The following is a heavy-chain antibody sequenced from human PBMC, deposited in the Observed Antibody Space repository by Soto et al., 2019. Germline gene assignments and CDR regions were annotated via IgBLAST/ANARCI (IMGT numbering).Heavy chain of an antibody. CDR1: GFTFSGSA. J-gene: IGHJ6*02. CDR3: AADTAVTRYGVDV. V-gene: IGHV3-73*02. Sequence: EVQLVESGGGLVQPGGSLKLSCAASGFTFSGSAMHWVRQASGKGLEWVGRIRSKANSYATAYAASVKGRFTISSDDSKNTAYLQMNSLKTEDTAVYYCAADTAVTRYGVDVWGQGTTVTVSS. D-gene: IGHD5-18*01. CDR2: IRSKANSYAT.